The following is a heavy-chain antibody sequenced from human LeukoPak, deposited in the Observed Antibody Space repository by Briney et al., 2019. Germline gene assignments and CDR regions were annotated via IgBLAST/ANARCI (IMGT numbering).Heavy chain of an antibody. V-gene: IGHV4-31*02. D-gene: IGHD2-8*01. CDR2: IYYSGST. CDR1: GFIVSSNY. CDR3: ARDLYGRSNWFDP. Sequence: LRLSCAASGFIVSSNYMSWIRQHPGKGLEWIGYIYYSGSTYYNPSLKSRVTISVDTSKNQFSLKLSSVTAADTAVYYCARDLYGRSNWFDPWGQGTLVTVSS. J-gene: IGHJ5*02.